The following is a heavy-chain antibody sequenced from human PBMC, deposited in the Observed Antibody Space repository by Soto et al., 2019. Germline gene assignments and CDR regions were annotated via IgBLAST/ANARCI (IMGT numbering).Heavy chain of an antibody. CDR3: AKDTGQYYDILTGYFDY. V-gene: IGHV3-9*01. J-gene: IGHJ4*02. CDR2: ISWNSGSI. CDR1: GFTFDDYA. D-gene: IGHD3-9*01. Sequence: EVQLVESGGGLVQPGRSLRLSCAASGFTFDDYAMHWVRQAPGKGLEWVSGISWNSGSIGYADSVKGRFTISRDNAKNSPYLQMNSLRAEDTALYYCAKDTGQYYDILTGYFDYWGQGTLVTVSS.